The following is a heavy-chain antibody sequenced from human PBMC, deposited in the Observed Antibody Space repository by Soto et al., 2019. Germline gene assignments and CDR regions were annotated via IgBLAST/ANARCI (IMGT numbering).Heavy chain of an antibody. CDR1: GYSFTSYW. CDR3: ARHGSRDIVVVPAALKYYYYGMDV. CDR2: IYPGDSDT. J-gene: IGHJ6*02. D-gene: IGHD2-2*01. V-gene: IGHV5-51*01. Sequence: GESLKISCKGSGYSFTSYWIGWVRQMPGKGLEWMGIIYPGDSDTRYSPSFQGQVTISADKPISTAYLQWSSLKASDTAMYYCARHGSRDIVVVPAALKYYYYGMDVWRQGTTVTVSS.